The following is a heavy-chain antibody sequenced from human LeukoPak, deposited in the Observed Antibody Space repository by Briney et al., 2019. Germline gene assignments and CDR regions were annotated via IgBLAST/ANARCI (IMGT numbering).Heavy chain of an antibody. CDR1: GGSFSGYY. J-gene: IGHJ4*02. D-gene: IGHD6-19*01. Sequence: KPSEALSLTCAVYGGSFSGYYWGWIRQPPGKGLEWIGRIYGTRSTSYNPSLMNRVTMSVDTSRNHFSLQLTSVTAADTAVYYCARYDSRGSASTRFDYWGQGILVTISS. CDR3: ARYDSRGSASTRFDY. V-gene: IGHV4-59*10. CDR2: IYGTRST.